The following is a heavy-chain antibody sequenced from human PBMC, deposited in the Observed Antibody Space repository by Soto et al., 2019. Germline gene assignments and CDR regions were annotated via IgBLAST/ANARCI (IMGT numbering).Heavy chain of an antibody. CDR1: GYIFTSYG. J-gene: IGHJ6*02. CDR3: ARGGQSHYYSYYGMDV. V-gene: IGHV1-18*01. D-gene: IGHD1-26*01. Sequence: ASVKVSCKASGYIFTSYGISWVRQAPGQGLEWMGWINTYNGNINYAQKVQGRVTMTTDTSTSTAYMELRSLRSDDTAVYYCARGGQSHYYSYYGMDVWGQGTTVTVSS. CDR2: INTYNGNI.